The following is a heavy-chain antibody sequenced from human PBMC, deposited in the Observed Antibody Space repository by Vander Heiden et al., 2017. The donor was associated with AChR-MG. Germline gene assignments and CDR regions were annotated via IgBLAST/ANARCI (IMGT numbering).Heavy chain of an antibody. CDR2: IKQDGSEK. J-gene: IGHJ4*02. CDR3: ARDTVLRFLEWSQWGDY. CDR1: GFTFSSYW. Sequence: EVQLVESGGGLVQPGGSLRLSCAASGFTFSSYWMSWVRQAPGKGLEWVANIKQDGSEKYYVDSVKGRFTISRDNAKNSLYLQMNSLRAEDTAVYYCARDTVLRFLEWSQWGDYWGQGTLVTVSS. D-gene: IGHD3-3*01. V-gene: IGHV3-7*01.